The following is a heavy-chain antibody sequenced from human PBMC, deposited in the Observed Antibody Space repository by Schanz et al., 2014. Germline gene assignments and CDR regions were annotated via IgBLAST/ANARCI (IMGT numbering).Heavy chain of an antibody. Sequence: QVQLVQSGAEVKKPGASVRVSCKASGYTFTTYAMSWVRQAPGQGLEWVGWISVYNHNKEYDQKFQGRVTMTTDTSTSTAYMALTDLRSDDTAVYYCARDRRFFGRVDLCYFDSWGQGTLVTVSS. J-gene: IGHJ4*02. D-gene: IGHD3-3*01. CDR2: ISVYNHNK. V-gene: IGHV1-18*01. CDR1: GYTFTTYA. CDR3: ARDRRFFGRVDLCYFDS.